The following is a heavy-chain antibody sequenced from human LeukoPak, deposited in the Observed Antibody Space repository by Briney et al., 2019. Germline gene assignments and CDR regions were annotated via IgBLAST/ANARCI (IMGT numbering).Heavy chain of an antibody. D-gene: IGHD2-2*01. V-gene: IGHV4-34*01. CDR2: INHSGST. CDR3: ARAIGYCSSTSCYPPYNWFDP. J-gene: IGHJ5*02. CDR1: GGSFSGYY. Sequence: SETLSLTCAVYGGSFSGYYWSWIRQPPGKGLEWIGEINHSGSTNYNPSLKSRVTISVDTSKNQFSLKLSSVTAADTAVYYCARAIGYCSSTSCYPPYNWFDPWGQGTLVTVSS.